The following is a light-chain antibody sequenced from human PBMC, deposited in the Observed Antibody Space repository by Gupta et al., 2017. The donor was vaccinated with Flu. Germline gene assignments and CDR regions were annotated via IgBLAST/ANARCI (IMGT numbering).Light chain of an antibody. CDR2: DVS. J-gene: IGLJ2*01. CDR1: SDVGGYNY. CDR3: CSYAGSYSFV. V-gene: IGLV2-11*03. Sequence: SDVGGYNYVSWYRQHPGEAPKLIVSDVSKRPSGVPDRFSGSKSGNTASLTISGLQVDDEADYYCCSYAGSYSFVFGGGTQLTVL.